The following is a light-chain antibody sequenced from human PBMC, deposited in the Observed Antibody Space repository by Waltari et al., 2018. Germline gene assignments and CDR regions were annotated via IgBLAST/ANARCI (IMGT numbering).Light chain of an antibody. Sequence: EIVLTQSPATLSLSPGERATHSCRASQSVSSYLAWYHQKPGQAPRLLIYDASNRATGIPARFSGSGSGTDFTLTISSLEPEDFAVYYCQQRSNWPPYTFGQGTKLEIK. J-gene: IGKJ2*01. CDR1: QSVSSY. CDR2: DAS. V-gene: IGKV3-11*01. CDR3: QQRSNWPPYT.